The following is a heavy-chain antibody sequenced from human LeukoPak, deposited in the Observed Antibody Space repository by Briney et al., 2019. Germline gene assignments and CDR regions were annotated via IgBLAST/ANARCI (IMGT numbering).Heavy chain of an antibody. D-gene: IGHD6-19*01. V-gene: IGHV3-48*01. CDR2: ISSSSSTI. Sequence: GGSLRLSCAASGFTFSTYAMSWVRQAPGKGLEWVSYISSSSSTIYYADSVKGRFTISRDNAKNSLYLQMNSLRAEDTAVYYCARDLGIAVAGGDYWGQGTLVTVSS. CDR1: GFTFSTYA. CDR3: ARDLGIAVAGGDY. J-gene: IGHJ4*02.